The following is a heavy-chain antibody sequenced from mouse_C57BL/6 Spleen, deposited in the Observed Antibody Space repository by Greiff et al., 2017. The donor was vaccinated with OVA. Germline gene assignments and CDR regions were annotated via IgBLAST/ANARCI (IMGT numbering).Heavy chain of an antibody. V-gene: IGHV2-9-1*01. CDR1: GFSLTSYA. Sequence: VQLVESGPGLVAPSQSLSITCTVSGFSLTSYAISWVRQPPGKGLEWLGVIWTGGGPNYNSALKSRLSISKDNSKSQVFLKMNSLQTDDTARYYCAIITTAWGFAYWGQGTLVTVSA. CDR2: IWTGGGP. J-gene: IGHJ3*01. D-gene: IGHD1-1*01. CDR3: AIITTAWGFAY.